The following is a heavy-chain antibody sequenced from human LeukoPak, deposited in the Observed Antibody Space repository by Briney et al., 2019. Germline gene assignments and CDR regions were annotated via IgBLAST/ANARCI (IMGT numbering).Heavy chain of an antibody. CDR2: INHGGST. Sequence: SETLSLTCAVYGGSFSGYYWSWIRQPPGKGLEWVGEINHGGSTNYNPSLKSRVTISVDTSKNQFSLKLSSVTAADTAVYYCARGRMLMVYAHPYYYYYMDFWGKGTTVTVSS. V-gene: IGHV4-34*01. J-gene: IGHJ6*03. CDR3: ARGRMLMVYAHPYYYYYMDF. CDR1: GGSFSGYY. D-gene: IGHD2-8*01.